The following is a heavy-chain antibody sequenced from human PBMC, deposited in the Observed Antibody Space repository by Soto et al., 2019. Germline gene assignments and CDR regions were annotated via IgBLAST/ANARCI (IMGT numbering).Heavy chain of an antibody. CDR2: INPNSGVT. Sequence: ASVKVSCKSSGDSFNDYYLHWVRQAPGQGLEWMGWINPNSGVTKYAQKFQGWVTMTRDTSIRTVYMELSRLRSDDTAVYYCAKKKGGATATLDYYYFYMDVWGKGTTVTVSS. V-gene: IGHV1-2*04. D-gene: IGHD5-12*01. J-gene: IGHJ6*03. CDR1: GDSFNDYY. CDR3: AKKKGGATATLDYYYFYMDV.